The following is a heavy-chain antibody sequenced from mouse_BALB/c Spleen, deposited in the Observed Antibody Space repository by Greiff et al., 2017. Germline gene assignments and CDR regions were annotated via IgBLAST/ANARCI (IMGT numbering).Heavy chain of an antibody. J-gene: IGHJ2*01. Sequence: VQLHQSGAELMKPGASVKISCKATGYTFSSYWIEWVKQRPGHGLEWIGEILPGSGSTNYNEKFKGKATFTADTSSNTAYMQLSSLTSEDSAVYYCARTTVRRGYFDYWGQGTTLTVSS. CDR3: ARTTVRRGYFDY. CDR2: ILPGSGST. CDR1: GYTFSSYW. D-gene: IGHD2-14*01. V-gene: IGHV1-9*01.